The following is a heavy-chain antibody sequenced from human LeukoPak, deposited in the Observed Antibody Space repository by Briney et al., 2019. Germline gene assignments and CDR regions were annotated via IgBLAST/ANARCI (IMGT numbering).Heavy chain of an antibody. J-gene: IGHJ4*02. CDR2: INHSGST. CDR3: AREGGPYRPLDY. Sequence: SETLSLTCTVSGGSISSSSYYWGWIRQPPGKGLEWIGEINHSGSTNYNPSLKSRVTISVDTSKNQFSLKLSSVTAADTAVYYCAREGGPYRPLDYSGQGTLVTVSS. CDR1: GGSISSSSYY. V-gene: IGHV4-39*07.